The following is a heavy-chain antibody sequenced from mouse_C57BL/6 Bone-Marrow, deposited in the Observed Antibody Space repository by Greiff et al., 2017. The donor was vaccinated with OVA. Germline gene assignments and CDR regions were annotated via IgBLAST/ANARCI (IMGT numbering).Heavy chain of an antibody. Sequence: VQLQQSGAELVMPGASVKLSCKASGYTFTSYWMHWVKQRPGQGLEWIGELDPSDSYTNYNQKFKGKSTLTVDKSSSTAYMQLSSLTSEDSAVYYCARDDPYYAMDYWGQGTSVTVSS. V-gene: IGHV1-69*01. CDR3: ARDDPYYAMDY. J-gene: IGHJ4*01. CDR2: LDPSDSYT. CDR1: GYTFTSYW.